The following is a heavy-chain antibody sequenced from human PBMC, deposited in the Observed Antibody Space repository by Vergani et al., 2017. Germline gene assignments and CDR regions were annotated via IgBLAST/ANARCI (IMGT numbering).Heavy chain of an antibody. V-gene: IGHV3-21*01. Sequence: EVQLLESGGGLVQPGGSLRLSCAASGFTFSSYSMNWVRQAPGKGLEWVSSISSSSSYIYYADSVKVRFTISRDNAKNSLYLQMNSLRAEDTAVYYCARLYYDSSGYYHGGSYWGQGTLVTVSS. J-gene: IGHJ4*02. CDR2: ISSSSSYI. CDR1: GFTFSSYS. D-gene: IGHD3-22*01. CDR3: ARLYYDSSGYYHGGSY.